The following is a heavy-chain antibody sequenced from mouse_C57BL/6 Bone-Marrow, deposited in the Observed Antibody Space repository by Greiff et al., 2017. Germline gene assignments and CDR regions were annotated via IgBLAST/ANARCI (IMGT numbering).Heavy chain of an antibody. J-gene: IGHJ4*01. CDR2: INPSNGGT. V-gene: IGHV1-53*01. CDR1: GYTFTSYW. Sequence: QVQLQQPGTELVKPGASVKLSCKASGYTFTSYWMHWVKQRPGQGLEWIGNINPSNGGTNYNEKFKSKATLTVDKSSSTAYMQLSSLTSEDSAVYYGARGRWQGPPYYAMDYWGQGTSVTVSS. D-gene: IGHD1-1*01. CDR3: ARGRWQGPPYYAMDY.